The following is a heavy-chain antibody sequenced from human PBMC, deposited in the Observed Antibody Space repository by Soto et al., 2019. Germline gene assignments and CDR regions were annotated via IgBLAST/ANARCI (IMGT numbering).Heavy chain of an antibody. CDR2: ISGSGGST. Sequence: GGSLRLSCAASGFTFSSYGMHWVRQAPGKGLEWVSAISGSGGSTYYADSVKGRFTISRDNSKNTLYLQMNSLRAEDTAVYYCAKDRAPRYFDYWGQGTLVTVSS. V-gene: IGHV3-23*01. CDR1: GFTFSSYG. CDR3: AKDRAPRYFDY. J-gene: IGHJ4*02.